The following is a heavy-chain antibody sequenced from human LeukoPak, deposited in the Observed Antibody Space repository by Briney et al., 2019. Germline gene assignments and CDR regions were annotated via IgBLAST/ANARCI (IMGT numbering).Heavy chain of an antibody. CDR3: ATGGGWKNLDF. CDR1: GNTLSEFP. CDR2: FDPDAGER. D-gene: IGHD1-1*01. J-gene: IGHJ4*01. V-gene: IGHV1-24*01. Sequence: ASVKVSCKVSGNTLSEFPMHWVRQAPGKGLEWMGGFDPDAGERIYSQNFQGRLTMTEDTSTDTAYMELSSLRSEDTAVYYCATGGGWKNLDFWGQGALVTVSS.